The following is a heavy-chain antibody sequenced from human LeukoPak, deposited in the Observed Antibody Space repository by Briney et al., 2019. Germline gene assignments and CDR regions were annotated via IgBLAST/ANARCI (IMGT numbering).Heavy chain of an antibody. J-gene: IGHJ6*02. V-gene: IGHV1-8*01. CDR1: GYTFTSYD. Sequence: WASVKVSCKASGYTFTSYDINWVRQATGQGLEWMGRMNPNSGNTGYAQKFQGRVTMTRNTSTSTAYMELSSLRSEDTAVYYCARSSAAGTARGVRRYYGMDVWGQGTTVTVSS. CDR3: ARSSAAGTARGVRRYYGMDV. D-gene: IGHD6-13*01. CDR2: MNPNSGNT.